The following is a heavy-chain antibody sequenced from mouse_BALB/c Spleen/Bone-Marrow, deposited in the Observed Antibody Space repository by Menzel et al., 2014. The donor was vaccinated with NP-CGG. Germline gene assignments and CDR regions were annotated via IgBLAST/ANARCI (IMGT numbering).Heavy chain of an antibody. Sequence: EVQLQQSGPELVKPGASVKMSCKASGYTFTSYVMHWVKQKPGQGLKWIGYIIPYNDGTNYNEKFKGKATLTSDKSSSTAYMELSSLTSEDSAVYYCARPYYYGSSGDSWFAYWGQGTLVTVSA. CDR3: ARPYYYGSSGDSWFAY. J-gene: IGHJ3*01. D-gene: IGHD1-1*01. CDR1: GYTFTSYV. V-gene: IGHV1-14*01. CDR2: IIPYNDGT.